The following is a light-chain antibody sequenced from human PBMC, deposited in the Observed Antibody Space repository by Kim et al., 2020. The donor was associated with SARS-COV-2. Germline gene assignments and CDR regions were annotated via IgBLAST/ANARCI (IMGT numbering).Light chain of an antibody. CDR1: QSVSSS. V-gene: IGKV3-15*01. J-gene: IGKJ4*01. CDR3: HQYNNWPLT. CDR2: GAS. Sequence: VSPGQGATLSCRASQSVSSSLVWYQQKPGQAPRLLIYGASTRATGIPGRFSGGGSGTEFSLTITSLQSEDFAVYYCHQYNNWPLTFGGGTKVDIK.